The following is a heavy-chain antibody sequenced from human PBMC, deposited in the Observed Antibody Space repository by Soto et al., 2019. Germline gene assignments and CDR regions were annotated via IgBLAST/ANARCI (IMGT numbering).Heavy chain of an antibody. D-gene: IGHD1-26*01. J-gene: IGHJ3*02. V-gene: IGHV1-2*04. CDR1: GYTFTGYY. Sequence: ASVKVSCKASGYTFTGYYMHWVRQAPGQGLGWMGWINPNSGGTNYAQKFQGWVTMTRDTSISTAYMELSRLRSDDTAVYYCASGRYSGSYSTAFDIWGQGTMVTVSS. CDR3: ASGRYSGSYSTAFDI. CDR2: INPNSGGT.